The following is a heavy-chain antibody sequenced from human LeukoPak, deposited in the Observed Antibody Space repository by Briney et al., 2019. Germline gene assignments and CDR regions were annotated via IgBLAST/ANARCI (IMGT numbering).Heavy chain of an antibody. CDR3: ATLVNYDILTGYYDNWFDP. V-gene: IGHV1-24*01. Sequence: ASVKVSCKVPGYTLTELSMHWVRQAPGEGLEWKGGFDPEDGETIYAQKFQGRVTMTEDTSTDTAYMELSSLRSEDTAVYYCATLVNYDILTGYYDNWFDPWGQGTLVTVSS. J-gene: IGHJ5*02. CDR1: GYTLTELS. D-gene: IGHD3-9*01. CDR2: FDPEDGET.